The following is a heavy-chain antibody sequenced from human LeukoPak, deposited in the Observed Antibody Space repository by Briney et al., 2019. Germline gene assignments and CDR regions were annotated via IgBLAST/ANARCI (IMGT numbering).Heavy chain of an antibody. V-gene: IGHV4-39*01. J-gene: IGHJ4*02. CDR2: VYYSGST. CDR1: GGSTSSSSDH. D-gene: IGHD6-19*01. CDR3: ARPGSGWSLDY. Sequence: SETLSLTCTVSGGSTSSSSDHWDWIRQPPEKGLEWIGTVYYSGSTYYNPSLKSRVTISVDTSRNQFSLKLSSVTAADTAVYYCARPGSGWSLDYWGQGTLVTVSS.